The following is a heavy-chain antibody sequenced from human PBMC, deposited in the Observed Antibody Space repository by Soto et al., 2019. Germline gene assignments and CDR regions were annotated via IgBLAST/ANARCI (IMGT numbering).Heavy chain of an antibody. CDR2: ISAYNGNT. Sequence: QVQLVQSGAEVKKPEASVKVSCKASGYTFTSYGISWVRQAPGQGLEWMGWISAYNGNTNYAQKLQGRVTMTTDTSTSTDYMELRSLRSDYTAVYYFARDLYEAGFLSYLDYWGQGTLVTVS. CDR1: GYTFTSYG. D-gene: IGHD3-22*01. CDR3: ARDLYEAGFLSYLDY. J-gene: IGHJ4*02. V-gene: IGHV1-18*01.